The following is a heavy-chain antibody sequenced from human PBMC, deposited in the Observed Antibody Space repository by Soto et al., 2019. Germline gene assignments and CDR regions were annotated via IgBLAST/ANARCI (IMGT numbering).Heavy chain of an antibody. D-gene: IGHD2-2*01. CDR2: IYHSGST. CDR3: ARVPDR. CDR1: GGSISSSSYY. Sequence: SETLSLTCTASGGSISSSSYYWGWIRQPPGKGLEWIGSIYHSGSTYYNPSLKSRVTISVDRSKNQFSLKLSSVTAADTAVYYCARVPDRWGQGTLVTVSS. V-gene: IGHV4-39*07. J-gene: IGHJ5*02.